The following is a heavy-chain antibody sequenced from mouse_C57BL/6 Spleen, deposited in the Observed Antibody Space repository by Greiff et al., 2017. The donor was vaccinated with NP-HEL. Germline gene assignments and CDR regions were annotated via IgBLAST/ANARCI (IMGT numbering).Heavy chain of an antibody. CDR3: ASDSNYPYYAMDY. CDR1: GYTFTDYT. CDR2: IYPRDGST. D-gene: IGHD2-5*01. V-gene: IGHV1-78*01. J-gene: IGHJ4*01. Sequence: VQLQQSDAELVKPGASVKISCKASGYTFTDYTIHWMKQRPEQGLEWIGYIYPRDGSTKYNEKFKGKATLTEDKSSSTAYMQLNSLTSEDSAVYFCASDSNYPYYAMDYWGQGTSVTVSS.